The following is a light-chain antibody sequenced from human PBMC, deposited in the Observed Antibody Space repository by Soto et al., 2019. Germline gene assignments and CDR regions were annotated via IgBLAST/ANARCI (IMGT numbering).Light chain of an antibody. V-gene: IGKV3D-20*02. Sequence: EIVLTQSPGTLSLSPWERATLSCMAIQSVSSSYLAWYQQKPGQAPRLLIYDASNRASGIPARFSGSGSGTDFTLTISSLDPEDFAVYYCQQRSNWPPVTFGGGTKVDIK. J-gene: IGKJ4*01. CDR2: DAS. CDR3: QQRSNWPPVT. CDR1: QSVSSSY.